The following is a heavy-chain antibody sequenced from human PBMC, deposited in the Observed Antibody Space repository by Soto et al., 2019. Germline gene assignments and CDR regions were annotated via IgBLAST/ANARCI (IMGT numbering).Heavy chain of an antibody. CDR1: GYSFTSYW. CDR2: IYPGDSDT. J-gene: IGHJ6*02. Sequence: GESLKISCKGSGYSFTSYWIGWVRQMPGKGLEWMGIIYPGDSDTRYSPSFQGQVTISADKSISTAYLQWSSLKASDTAMYYCARHRETTVVTRFFKHDYVLDVWGQGTTVIVSS. D-gene: IGHD4-17*01. V-gene: IGHV5-51*01. CDR3: ARHRETTVVTRFFKHDYVLDV.